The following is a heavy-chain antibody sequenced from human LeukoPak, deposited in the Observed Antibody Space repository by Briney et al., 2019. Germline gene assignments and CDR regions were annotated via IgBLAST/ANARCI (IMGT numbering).Heavy chain of an antibody. D-gene: IGHD5-12*01. J-gene: IGHJ4*02. CDR1: GGSISSSNW. CDR3: ARDSGSGYDYWYGY. Sequence: SETLSLTCAVSGGSISSSNWWSWVRQPPGKGLEWIGEIYHSGSTNYNPSLKSRVTISVDKSKNQFSLKLSSVTAADTAVYYCARDSGSGYDYWYGYWGKGTLVTVSS. CDR2: IYHSGST. V-gene: IGHV4-4*02.